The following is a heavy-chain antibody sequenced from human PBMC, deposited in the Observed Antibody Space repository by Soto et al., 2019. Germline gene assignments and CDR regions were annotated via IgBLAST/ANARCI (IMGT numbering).Heavy chain of an antibody. Sequence: QLQLQESGPGLVKPSETLSLTCTVSGGSISSSSYYWGWIRQPPGKGLEWIGSIYYSGSTYYNPSLKLRVTLSVDTSKTQFSLKLSSVTAADTAVYYCAPVWFGEAQHWGQGTLVTVSS. V-gene: IGHV4-39*01. D-gene: IGHD3-10*01. CDR3: APVWFGEAQH. CDR1: GGSISSSSYY. J-gene: IGHJ1*01. CDR2: IYYSGST.